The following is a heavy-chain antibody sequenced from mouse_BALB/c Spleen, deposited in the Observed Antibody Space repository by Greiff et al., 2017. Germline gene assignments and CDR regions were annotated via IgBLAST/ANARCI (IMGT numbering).Heavy chain of an antibody. V-gene: IGHV5-9-3*01. J-gene: IGHJ2*01. CDR3: ARHGGYYDYDGGDY. CDR2: ISSGGSYT. Sequence: EVKLVESGGGLVKPGGSLKLSCAASGFTFSSYAMSWVRQTPEKRLEWVATISSGGSYTYYPDSVKGRFTISRDNAKNTLYLQMSSLRSEDTAMYYCARHGGYYDYDGGDYWGQGTTLTVSS. D-gene: IGHD2-4*01. CDR1: GFTFSSYA.